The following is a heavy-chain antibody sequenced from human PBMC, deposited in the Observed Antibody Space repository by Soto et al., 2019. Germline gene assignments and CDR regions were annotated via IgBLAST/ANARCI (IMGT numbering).Heavy chain of an antibody. D-gene: IGHD6-25*01. V-gene: IGHV3-33*01. CDR3: AGEGGGGSARYFDY. Sequence: QVQLVESGGGVVQPGRSLRLSCGAFGYSFSAHGMHWVRQAPGKGLEWVAVIWFDGGTKLYADSVKGRFTISRDNSKKMLYGGRSGVGAGEAVWDCGAGEGGGGSARYFDYWGQGTPVTVSS. CDR1: GYSFSAHG. J-gene: IGHJ4*02. CDR2: IWFDGGTK.